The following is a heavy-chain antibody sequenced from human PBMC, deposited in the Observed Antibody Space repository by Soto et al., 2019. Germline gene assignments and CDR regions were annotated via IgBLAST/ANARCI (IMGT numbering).Heavy chain of an antibody. J-gene: IGHJ4*02. D-gene: IGHD6-19*01. Sequence: AAVKVSCKASGYTFTSYAMHWVRQAPGQRLEWMGWINAGNGNTKYSQKFQGRVTITRDTSASTAYMELSSLRSEDTAVYYCARDRDASSGWYAWDYWGQGTLVTVSS. V-gene: IGHV1-3*01. CDR2: INAGNGNT. CDR3: ARDRDASSGWYAWDY. CDR1: GYTFTSYA.